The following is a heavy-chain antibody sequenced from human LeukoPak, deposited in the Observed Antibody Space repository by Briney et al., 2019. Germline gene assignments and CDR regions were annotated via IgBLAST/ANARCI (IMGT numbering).Heavy chain of an antibody. J-gene: IGHJ6*02. CDR1: GYTFTSYD. V-gene: IGHV1-8*01. D-gene: IGHD4-23*01. Sequence: ASVKVSCKASGYTFTSYDINWVRQATGQGLEWMGWMNPNSGNTGYAQKFQGRVTMTRNTSISTAYMELSNLRSEDTAVYYCARVPTGRWYSSRWYYYYYGMDVWGQGTTVTVSS. CDR2: MNPNSGNT. CDR3: ARVPTGRWYSSRWYYYYYGMDV.